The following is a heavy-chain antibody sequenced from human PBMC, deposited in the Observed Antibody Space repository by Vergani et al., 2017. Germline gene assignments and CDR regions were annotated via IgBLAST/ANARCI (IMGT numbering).Heavy chain of an antibody. Sequence: QEQLVQSGAEVKKPGSSVKVSCRASGGTFSSYAISWVRQAPGQGLEWMGGIIPIFGTANYPQKFQGRVTITADESTSTAYMELSSLRSEDTAVYYCARRYWSTTSGYGYAVDIWGQGTMVTVSS. CDR3: ARRYWSTTSGYGYAVDI. D-gene: IGHD2-2*01. J-gene: IGHJ3*02. V-gene: IGHV1-69*01. CDR2: IIPIFGTA. CDR1: GGTFSSYA.